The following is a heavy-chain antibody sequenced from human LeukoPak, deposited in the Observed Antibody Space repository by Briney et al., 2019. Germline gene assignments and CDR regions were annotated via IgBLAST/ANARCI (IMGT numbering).Heavy chain of an antibody. CDR3: ARVRSGGWYDLGYFDY. D-gene: IGHD6-19*01. Sequence: PGGSLRFCCAASGFTFSSYSMNWVRQAPGKGLEWVSYISSSSSTIYYADSVKGRFTMSRDNAKNSLYLQMNSLRAEDTAVYYCARVRSGGWYDLGYFDYWGQGTLVTVSS. CDR2: ISSSSSTI. CDR1: GFTFSSYS. J-gene: IGHJ4*02. V-gene: IGHV3-48*04.